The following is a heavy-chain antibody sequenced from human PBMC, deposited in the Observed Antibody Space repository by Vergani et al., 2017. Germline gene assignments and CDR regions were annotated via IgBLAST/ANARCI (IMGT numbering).Heavy chain of an antibody. J-gene: IGHJ4*02. V-gene: IGHV3-66*01. CDR2: ISGSGGST. CDR3: AGDPTPYDILTGDSSPVWVY. Sequence: EVQLVESGGGLVQPGGSLRLSCAASGFTVSSNYMSWVRQAPGKGLEWVSVISGSGGSTYYADSVKGRFTISRDNAKTSLYLQMNSLRAEDTAVYYCAGDPTPYDILTGDSSPVWVYWGQGTLVTVSS. CDR1: GFTVSSNY. D-gene: IGHD3-9*01.